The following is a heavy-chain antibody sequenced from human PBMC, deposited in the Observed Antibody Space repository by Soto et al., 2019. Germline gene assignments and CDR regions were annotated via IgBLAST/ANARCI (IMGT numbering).Heavy chain of an antibody. CDR3: ARYIVVVTATYAFDI. Sequence: GGSLRLSCAASGFTFSSYGMHWVRQAPGKGLEWVAVISHDGSGQNYVDSVKGRFTVSRDNSKNTLYLQMNSLRAEDTAVYYCARYIVVVTATYAFDIWGQGTMVTVS. D-gene: IGHD2-21*02. V-gene: IGHV3-30*03. CDR1: GFTFSSYG. CDR2: ISHDGSGQ. J-gene: IGHJ3*02.